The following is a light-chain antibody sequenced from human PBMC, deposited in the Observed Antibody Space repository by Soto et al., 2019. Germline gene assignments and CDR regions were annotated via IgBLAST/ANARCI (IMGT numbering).Light chain of an antibody. CDR3: LQHNRYTLT. CDR2: AAS. Sequence: DSQMTQSPSSLSASVRDRVTITCRASQCIRNGLGWYQQKPGKAPKRLIYAASSLQSGVPSRFSGSGSGTEFTLTLSSLQPVDFATYYCLQHNRYTLTFGPGTKVDI. V-gene: IGKV1-17*01. CDR1: QCIRNG. J-gene: IGKJ3*01.